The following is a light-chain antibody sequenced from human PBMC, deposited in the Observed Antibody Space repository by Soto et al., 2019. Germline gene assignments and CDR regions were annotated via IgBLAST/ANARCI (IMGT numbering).Light chain of an antibody. Sequence: EIVMMQSPSTLAVSPGERATLSCGASQSVSSNLSWYQQKPGQAPRLLIYGASTRATGIPARFSGSGSGTEFTLTISTLQSEDFAVYYCQQYNNWRRTFGQGTKVDIK. CDR1: QSVSSN. CDR3: QQYNNWRRT. J-gene: IGKJ1*01. CDR2: GAS. V-gene: IGKV3-15*01.